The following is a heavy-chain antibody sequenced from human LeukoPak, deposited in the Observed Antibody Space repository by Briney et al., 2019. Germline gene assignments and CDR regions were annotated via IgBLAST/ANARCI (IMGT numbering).Heavy chain of an antibody. CDR1: GYTFTSYG. V-gene: IGHV1-18*01. J-gene: IGHJ6*02. CDR2: ISAYNGNT. Sequence: GASVKVSCKASGYTFTSYGISWVRQAPGQGLEWMGWISAYNGNTNYAQELQGRVTMTTDTSTSTAYMELRSLRSDDTAVYYCARAPQQLVPYYYYGMDVWGQGTTVTVSS. D-gene: IGHD6-13*01. CDR3: ARAPQQLVPYYYYGMDV.